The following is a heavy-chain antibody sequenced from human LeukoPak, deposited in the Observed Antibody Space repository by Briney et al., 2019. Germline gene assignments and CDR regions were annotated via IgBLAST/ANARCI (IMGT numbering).Heavy chain of an antibody. J-gene: IGHJ4*02. CDR2: ISGTGGST. D-gene: IGHD4-17*01. CDR3: ARLNDDYDRANFDS. Sequence: PGGALRLSCVASGLTFSSYAMSGVRQAPGEGLEWVSAISGTGGSTYYADSVKGRSTIARDNAKNLMYLHTTSLRAEDTAVYYCARLNDDYDRANFDSWGQGTLVTVSS. V-gene: IGHV3-23*01. CDR1: GLTFSSYA.